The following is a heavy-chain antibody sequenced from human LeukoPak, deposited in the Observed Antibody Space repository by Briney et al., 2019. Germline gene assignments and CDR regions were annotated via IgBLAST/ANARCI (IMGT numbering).Heavy chain of an antibody. CDR1: GFTFSSYA. Sequence: GGSLRLSCAASGFTFSSYAMSWVRQAPGKGLEWVSAISGSGGSTYYADSVKGRFTISRDNSKNTLYLQMNSLRAEDTAVYYCAKRGELTYYYDSSGYPWDYWGQGTLVTVSS. D-gene: IGHD3-22*01. J-gene: IGHJ4*02. CDR3: AKRGELTYYYDSSGYPWDY. V-gene: IGHV3-23*01. CDR2: ISGSGGST.